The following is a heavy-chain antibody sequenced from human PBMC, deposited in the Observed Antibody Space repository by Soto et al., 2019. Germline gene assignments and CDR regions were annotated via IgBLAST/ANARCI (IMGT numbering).Heavy chain of an antibody. CDR2: ISAYNGNT. Sequence: ASVKVSCKASGYTFTSYGISWVRQAPGQGLEWMGWISAYNGNTNYAQKLQGRLTITKDTSKNQVVLTMTNMDPVDTATYYCAHRHNPGGSMWYYFDYWGQGTLVTVSS. J-gene: IGHJ4*02. D-gene: IGHD2-21*01. CDR3: AHRHNPGGSMWYYFDY. V-gene: IGHV1-18*01. CDR1: GYTFTSYG.